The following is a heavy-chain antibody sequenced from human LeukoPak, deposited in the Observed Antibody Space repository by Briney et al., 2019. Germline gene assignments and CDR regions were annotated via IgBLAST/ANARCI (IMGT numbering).Heavy chain of an antibody. CDR3: ARDGPYYYGSGSYSVY. J-gene: IGHJ4*02. Sequence: ASVKVSCKASGYTFTSYGISWVRQAPGQGLEWMGWISACNGNTNYPQKLQGRVAMTTDTSTSTAYMELRSLRSDDTAVYYCARDGPYYYGSGSYSVYWGQGTLVTVSS. CDR1: GYTFTSYG. V-gene: IGHV1-18*01. CDR2: ISACNGNT. D-gene: IGHD3-10*01.